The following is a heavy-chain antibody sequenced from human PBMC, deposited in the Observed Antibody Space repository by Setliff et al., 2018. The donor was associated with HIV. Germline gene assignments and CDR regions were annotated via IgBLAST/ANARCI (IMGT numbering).Heavy chain of an antibody. V-gene: IGHV1-69*11. J-gene: IGHJ3*02. Sequence: SVKVSCKASGNTLRNNAIGWVQQAPGQGLEWMGSLIPVLGEPHYAQSFQGRVTISADESTNTAHMELRSLRSEDTAVYYCAMSMTTYPVSRAFDIWGQGTMVTVSS. CDR1: GNTLRNNA. D-gene: IGHD4-4*01. CDR3: AMSMTTYPVSRAFDI. CDR2: LIPVLGEP.